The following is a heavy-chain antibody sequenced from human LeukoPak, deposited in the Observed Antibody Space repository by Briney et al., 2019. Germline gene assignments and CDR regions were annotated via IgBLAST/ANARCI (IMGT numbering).Heavy chain of an antibody. CDR2: IHYSGST. CDR3: ARGEGQAASAFDY. D-gene: IGHD1-26*01. V-gene: IGHV4-59*01. J-gene: IGHJ4*02. Sequence: SETLSLTCTVSGGSISSYYWNWIRQPPGKGLEWLGYIHYSGSTKYNPSLESRVTISLDTAKNQFSLRLSSLTAADTAVYYCARGEGQAASAFDYWGQGMLVTVSS. CDR1: GGSISSYY.